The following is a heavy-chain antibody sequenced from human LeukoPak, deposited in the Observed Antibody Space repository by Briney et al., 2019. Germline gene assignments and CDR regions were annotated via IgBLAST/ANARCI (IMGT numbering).Heavy chain of an antibody. J-gene: IGHJ4*02. Sequence: GASVKVSCKASGYTFTSYGINWVRQATGQGLEWMGWMNPNSGNTGYAQKFQGRVTMTRNTSISTAYMELSSLRSEDTAVYYCARGLRYSYALDYWGQGTLVTVSS. V-gene: IGHV1-8*01. D-gene: IGHD5-18*01. CDR1: GYTFTSYG. CDR2: MNPNSGNT. CDR3: ARGLRYSYALDY.